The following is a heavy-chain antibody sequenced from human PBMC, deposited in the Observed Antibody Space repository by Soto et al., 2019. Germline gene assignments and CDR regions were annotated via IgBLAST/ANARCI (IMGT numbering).Heavy chain of an antibody. Sequence: EVQLVQSGGGLVQPGGSLRLSCAASGFTFTTYAMHWVRQAPGKGLQYVAAISTDGGGTYYTDSVKGRFIISRDNSKNTLYLQMGSLRGEDMAVYYCARYGSGSAYDHWGQGTLVTVSS. J-gene: IGHJ4*02. D-gene: IGHD3-10*01. CDR3: ARYGSGSAYDH. CDR2: ISTDGGGT. CDR1: GFTFTTYA. V-gene: IGHV3-64*07.